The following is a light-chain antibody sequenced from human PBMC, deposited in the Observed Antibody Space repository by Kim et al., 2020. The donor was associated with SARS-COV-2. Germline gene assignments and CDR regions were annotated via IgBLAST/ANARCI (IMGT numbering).Light chain of an antibody. J-gene: IGLJ2*01. V-gene: IGLV1-44*01. CDR1: RSDIGSSP. CDR3: AAWDDSLNAVV. Sequence: GQRVTISCSRTRSDIGSSPFNWYQQSPGTAPKLVIYYNDQRPSGVPDRFSGSKSGTSASLAISGLQSEDEADYYCAAWDDSLNAVVFGGGTQLTVL. CDR2: YND.